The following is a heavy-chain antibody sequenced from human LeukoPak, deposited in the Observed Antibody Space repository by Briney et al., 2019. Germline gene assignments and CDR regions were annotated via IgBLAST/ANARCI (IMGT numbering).Heavy chain of an antibody. V-gene: IGHV5-51*01. CDR3: ASCRRSYQLLSDY. Sequence: GEYLKISCKGSGYSFTSYWIGWVRQMPGKGLEWMGIIYPGDSDTRYSPSFQGQVTISADKSISTAYLQWSSLKASDTAMYYCASCRRSYQLLSDYRGQGTLVTVSS. J-gene: IGHJ4*02. CDR1: GYSFTSYW. CDR2: IYPGDSDT. D-gene: IGHD2-2*01.